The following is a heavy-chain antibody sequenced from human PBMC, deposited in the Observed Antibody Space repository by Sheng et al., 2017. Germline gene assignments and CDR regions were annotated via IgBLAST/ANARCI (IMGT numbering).Heavy chain of an antibody. Sequence: QVQLQQWGAGLLKPSETLSLTCAVYGGSFSGYYWSWIRQPPREGAWSGLGKVNHSGSTNYNPSLKSRVTISVDTSKNQFSLKLSSVTAADTAVYYCARGLSDIVVVPAAEHNWFDPWGQGTLVTVSS. V-gene: IGHV4-34*01. CDR3: ARGLSDIVVVPAAEHNWFDP. CDR2: VNHSGST. D-gene: IGHD2-2*01. CDR1: GGSFSGYY. J-gene: IGHJ5*02.